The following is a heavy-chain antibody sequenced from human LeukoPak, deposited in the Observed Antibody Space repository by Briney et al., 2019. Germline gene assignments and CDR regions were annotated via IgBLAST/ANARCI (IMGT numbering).Heavy chain of an antibody. V-gene: IGHV3-30*04. Sequence: GGSLRLSCAASGFIFSSYAIHWVRQAPGKGLEWVAVISYDGSNKYYADSVKGRFTISRDNSKNTLYLQVNSLRAEDTAVYYCANARGYGYYFNYWGQGTLVTVPS. D-gene: IGHD2-15*01. CDR3: ANARGYGYYFNY. CDR1: GFIFSSYA. CDR2: ISYDGSNK. J-gene: IGHJ4*02.